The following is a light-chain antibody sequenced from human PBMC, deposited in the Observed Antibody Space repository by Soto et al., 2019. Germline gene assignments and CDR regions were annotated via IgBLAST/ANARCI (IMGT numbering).Light chain of an antibody. CDR1: SSNIGAGYD. V-gene: IGLV1-40*01. CDR2: GNS. CDR3: QSYDISLSGYV. Sequence: QSVLTQPPSVSGAPGQRVTISCTGSSSNIGAGYDVHWYQQLPGTAPKLLIYGNSNRPSGVPDRFSGSKSGTSASLAITGLQSEDEGDYYCQSYDISLSGYVFGTGTKVTVL. J-gene: IGLJ1*01.